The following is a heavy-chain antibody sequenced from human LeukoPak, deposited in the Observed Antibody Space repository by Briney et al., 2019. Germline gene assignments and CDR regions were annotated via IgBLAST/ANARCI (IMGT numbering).Heavy chain of an antibody. Sequence: GGSLRLSCAASGFTFSSYEMNWVRQAPGKGLEWVSYISSSGSTRYYADSVKGRFTIPRDNAKNSLYLQMNSLRVEDTAVYYCARVYRSTTVVTVDYWGQGTLVTVSS. CDR3: ARVYRSTTVVTVDY. V-gene: IGHV3-48*03. D-gene: IGHD4-23*01. J-gene: IGHJ4*02. CDR2: ISSSGSTR. CDR1: GFTFSSYE.